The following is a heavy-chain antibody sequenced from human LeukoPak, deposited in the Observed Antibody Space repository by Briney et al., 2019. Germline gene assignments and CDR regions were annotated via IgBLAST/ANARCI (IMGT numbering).Heavy chain of an antibody. J-gene: IGHJ4*03. Sequence: GGSLRLSCAASGFTFSDHYMDWVRQAPGKGLEWVGRIRNKANSYTTEYAASVKGGFTISRDDSKTSVSLQMSSLKTEDTAMYYCARSSSDGYHLFDYRGQGTTVTVSS. CDR1: GFTFSDHY. CDR2: IRNKANSYTT. D-gene: IGHD6-25*01. CDR3: ARSSSDGYHLFDY. V-gene: IGHV3-72*01.